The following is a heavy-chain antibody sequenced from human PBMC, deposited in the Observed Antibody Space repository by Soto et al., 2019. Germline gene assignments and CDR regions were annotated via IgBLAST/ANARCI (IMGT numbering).Heavy chain of an antibody. Sequence: PSETLSLTCAVSGGSISSSNWWSWVRQPPGKGLEWIGEIYHSGSTNYNPSLKSRVTISVDKSKNQFSLKLSSVTAADTAVYYCASETDYYDSSGRRQGNYWGQGTLVTVSS. J-gene: IGHJ4*02. CDR2: IYHSGST. CDR1: GGSISSSNW. CDR3: ASETDYYDSSGRRQGNY. D-gene: IGHD3-22*01. V-gene: IGHV4-4*02.